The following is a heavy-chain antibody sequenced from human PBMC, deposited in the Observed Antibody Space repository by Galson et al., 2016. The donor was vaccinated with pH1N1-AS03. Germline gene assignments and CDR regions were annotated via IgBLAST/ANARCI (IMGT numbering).Heavy chain of an antibody. J-gene: IGHJ4*02. CDR3: VMDTTTWMRFDY. Sequence: ETLSLTCTVSGGYFRSSNYYWGWIRQAPGKGLEWIASIYHSGSTYHNPSLKSRVTIAVDTSKNQFSLKLSSVTAADTALYYCVMDTTTWMRFDYWGQGVLVIVSS. CDR1: GGYFRSSNYY. V-gene: IGHV4-39*07. D-gene: IGHD1-1*01. CDR2: IYHSGST.